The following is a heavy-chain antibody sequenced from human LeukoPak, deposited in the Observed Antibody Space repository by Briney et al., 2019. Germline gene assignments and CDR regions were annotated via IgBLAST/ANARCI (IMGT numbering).Heavy chain of an antibody. D-gene: IGHD5-18*01. V-gene: IGHV1-69*13. CDR2: IIPIFGTS. J-gene: IGHJ4*02. Sequence: GASVKVSCKASGYTFTSNDINWVRQATGQGLEWMGGIIPIFGTSNYAHKFQGRVTITADESTSTVYMELSSLRSDDTAIYYCAFEGYNYGYNWGQGTLVTVSS. CDR1: GYTFTSND. CDR3: AFEGYNYGYN.